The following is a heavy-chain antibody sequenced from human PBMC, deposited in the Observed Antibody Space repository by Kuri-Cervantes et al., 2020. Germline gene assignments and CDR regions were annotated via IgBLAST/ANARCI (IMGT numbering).Heavy chain of an antibody. D-gene: IGHD6-13*01. CDR3: ARDHSSSWESPSFDY. CDR2: ISYDGSNK. V-gene: IGHV3-30*07. CDR1: GFTFSSYA. J-gene: IGHJ4*02. Sequence: GESLKISCAASGFTFSSYAMHWVRQAPGKGLEWVAVISYDGSNKYYADSVKGRFTVSRDNAKNSLYLQMNSMRDEDTAVYYCARDHSSSWESPSFDYWGQGTLVTVSS.